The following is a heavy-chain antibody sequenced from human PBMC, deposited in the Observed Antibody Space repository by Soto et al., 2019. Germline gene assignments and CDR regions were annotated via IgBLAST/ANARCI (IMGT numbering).Heavy chain of an antibody. D-gene: IGHD3-10*01. CDR2: IYYSGST. CDR1: GGSVSSGSYY. CDR3: ARGSLTYYYVSGKEQYYFDY. J-gene: IGHJ4*02. Sequence: SETLSLTCTVSGGSVSSGSYYWSWIRQPPGKGLEWIGYIYYSGSTNYNPSLKSRVTISVDTSKNQFSLKLSSVTAADTAVYYCARGSLTYYYVSGKEQYYFDYWGQGTLVTVSS. V-gene: IGHV4-61*01.